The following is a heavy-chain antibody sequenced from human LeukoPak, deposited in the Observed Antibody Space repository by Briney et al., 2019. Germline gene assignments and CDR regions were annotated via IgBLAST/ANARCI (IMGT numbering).Heavy chain of an antibody. V-gene: IGHV1-46*01. CDR3: AREGAVVGKGGFDY. J-gene: IGHJ4*02. D-gene: IGHD6-19*01. CDR2: INPSGGST. CDR1: GYTFSMYN. Sequence: ASVKVSCKASGYTFSMYNMHWVRQAPGQGLEWMGIINPSGGSTSYAQKFQGRVTMTRDTSTSTVYMELSSLRSEDTAVYYCAREGAVVGKGGFDYWGQGTLVTVSS.